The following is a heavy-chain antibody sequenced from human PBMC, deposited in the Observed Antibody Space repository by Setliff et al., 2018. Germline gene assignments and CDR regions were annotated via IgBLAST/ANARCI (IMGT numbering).Heavy chain of an antibody. CDR1: GGSISTNSYY. D-gene: IGHD3-10*01. CDR3: ARDRSTVIRGVTSFFYYYMDV. V-gene: IGHV4-39*02. Sequence: SETLSLTCTVSGGSISTNSYYWGWIRQPPGKGLEWIGSMYFSGSTYYNPSLKSRVTISVDTSKNQVSLKLSSVTASDTAVYYCARDRSTVIRGVTSFFYYYMDVWGGGTTVTVSS. J-gene: IGHJ6*03. CDR2: MYFSGST.